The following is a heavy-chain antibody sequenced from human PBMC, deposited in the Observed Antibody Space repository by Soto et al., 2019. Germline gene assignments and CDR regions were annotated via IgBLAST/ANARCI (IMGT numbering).Heavy chain of an antibody. CDR2: IYYSGST. CDR1: GGSISSSSYY. Sequence: SETLSLTCTVSGGSISSSSYYWGWIRQPPGKGPEWIGSIYYSGSTYYNPSLKSRVTISVDTSKNQFSLKLSSVTAADTAVYYCARHFLTLDDYIWGSPEGGAFDIWGQGTMVTVSS. V-gene: IGHV4-39*01. D-gene: IGHD3-16*01. J-gene: IGHJ3*02. CDR3: ARHFLTLDDYIWGSPEGGAFDI.